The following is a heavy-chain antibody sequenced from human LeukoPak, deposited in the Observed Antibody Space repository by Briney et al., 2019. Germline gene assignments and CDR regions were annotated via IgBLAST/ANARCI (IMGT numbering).Heavy chain of an antibody. V-gene: IGHV4-34*01. D-gene: IGHD6-19*01. CDR2: ISHSGST. CDR1: SGSINGYY. J-gene: IGHJ4*02. CDR3: ARGEAVAGLDY. Sequence: SETLSLTCTVSSGSINGYYWSWIRQPPGKGLEWIGEISHSGSTNYNPSLKSRVTISVDTSKNQFSLKLSSVTAADTAVYYCARGEAVAGLDYWGQGTLVTVSS.